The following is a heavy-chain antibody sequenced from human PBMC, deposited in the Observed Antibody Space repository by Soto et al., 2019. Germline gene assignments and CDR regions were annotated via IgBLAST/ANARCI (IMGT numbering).Heavy chain of an antibody. V-gene: IGHV4-59*01. J-gene: IGHJ4*02. D-gene: IGHD5-12*01. CDR2: IYYSGST. CDR1: GGSISSYY. CDR3: ARSGNRLQSFDY. Sequence: SETLSLTCTVSGGSISSYYWSWIRQPPGKGLEWIGYIYYSGSTNYNPSLKSRVTISVDTSKNQFSLKLSSVTAADTAVYYCARSGNRLQSFDYWGQGTLVTVSS.